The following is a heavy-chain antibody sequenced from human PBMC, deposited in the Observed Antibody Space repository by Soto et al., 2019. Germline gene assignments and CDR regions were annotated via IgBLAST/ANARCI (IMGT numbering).Heavy chain of an antibody. Sequence: SGPTLVNPTQTLTLTCTFSGFSLSTSGVGVGWIRQPPGKALEWLALIYWNDDKRYSPSPKSRLTITKDTSKNQVVLTMTNMDPVDTATYYCAHSPLEGYSGYYDYWGQGTLVTVSS. CDR1: GFSLSTSGVG. J-gene: IGHJ4*02. D-gene: IGHD5-12*01. CDR3: AHSPLEGYSGYYDY. V-gene: IGHV2-5*01. CDR2: IYWNDDK.